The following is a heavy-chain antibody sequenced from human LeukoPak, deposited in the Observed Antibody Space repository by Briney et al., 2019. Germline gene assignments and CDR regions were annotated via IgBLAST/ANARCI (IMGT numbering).Heavy chain of an antibody. J-gene: IGHJ4*02. Sequence: GGSLRLSCAASGFTFNKFAFHWVRQAPGKGLDWIAAVSYDGSEKYYTDSVKGRFTISSDTSKNIVSLQMNSLRVEDTAIYYCARDPGAMIQGAFDYWGQGTLVTVSS. D-gene: IGHD5-12*01. V-gene: IGHV3-30*04. CDR2: VSYDGSEK. CDR1: GFTFNKFA. CDR3: ARDPGAMIQGAFDY.